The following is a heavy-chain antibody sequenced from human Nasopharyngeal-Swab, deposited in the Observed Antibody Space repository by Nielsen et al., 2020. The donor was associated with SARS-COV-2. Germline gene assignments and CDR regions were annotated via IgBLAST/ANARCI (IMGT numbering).Heavy chain of an antibody. CDR2: ISSSSSYI. D-gene: IGHD6-13*01. Sequence: GESLKISCAASGFTFSTYSMNWVRQAPGKGLEWVSSISSSSSYIYYADSLKGRFTISRDNAKNSLYLQMNSLRAEDTAVYYCAREASSWLPFDYWGQGTLVTVSS. CDR1: GFTFSTYS. V-gene: IGHV3-21*01. J-gene: IGHJ4*02. CDR3: AREASSWLPFDY.